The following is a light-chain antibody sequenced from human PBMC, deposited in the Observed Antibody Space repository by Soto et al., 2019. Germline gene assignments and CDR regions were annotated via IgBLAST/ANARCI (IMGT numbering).Light chain of an antibody. J-gene: IGKJ4*01. V-gene: IGKV1-5*03. Sequence: DSQMTQSPSTLSASVGDRVTITCRASQSISSWLAWYQQKPGKAPKLLIYKASGLESGVPSRFSGSGSATKFTLTISSLQPDDFATYYCQQFNSFPLTFGGGTKVDIK. CDR1: QSISSW. CDR3: QQFNSFPLT. CDR2: KAS.